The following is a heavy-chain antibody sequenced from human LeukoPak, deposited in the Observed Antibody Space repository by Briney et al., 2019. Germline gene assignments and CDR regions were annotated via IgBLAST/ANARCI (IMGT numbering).Heavy chain of an antibody. Sequence: ASVKVSCKASGYTFTNYHMHWVRQAPGQGLEWMGIFNPSGGSTNSAQKFQGRVTVTRDTSTSTVYMELSSLRSEDTAVYYCARAYNWNDPFDYWGQGTLVTVSS. CDR1: GYTFTNYH. V-gene: IGHV1-46*01. D-gene: IGHD1-20*01. CDR2: FNPSGGST. J-gene: IGHJ4*02. CDR3: ARAYNWNDPFDY.